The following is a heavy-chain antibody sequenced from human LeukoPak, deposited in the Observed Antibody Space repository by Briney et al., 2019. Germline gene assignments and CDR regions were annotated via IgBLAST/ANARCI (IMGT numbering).Heavy chain of an antibody. CDR1: GYSISSGYY. D-gene: IGHD1-26*01. Sequence: PETLSLTCAVSGYSISSGYYWGWIRQPPGKGLEWIGSIYHSGSTYYNPSLKSRVTISVDTSKNQFSLKLSSVTAADTAVYYCARVLGWFDPWGQGTLVTVSS. CDR3: ARVLGWFDP. CDR2: IYHSGST. V-gene: IGHV4-38-2*01. J-gene: IGHJ5*02.